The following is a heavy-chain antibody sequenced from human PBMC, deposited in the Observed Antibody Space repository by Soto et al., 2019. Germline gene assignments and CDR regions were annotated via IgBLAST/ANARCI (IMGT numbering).Heavy chain of an antibody. D-gene: IGHD3-10*01. CDR2: VNPILSMS. V-gene: IGHV1-69*04. CDR3: ATSYGSGYRAFDY. CDR1: GYTFTGYG. Sequence: SVKVSCKASGYTFTGYGISWVRQAPGLGLEWMGRVNPILSMSNYAQKFQGRVTMTADKSTSTAYMELRSLRSEDTAFYYCATSYGSGYRAFDYWGQGALVTVPQ. J-gene: IGHJ4*02.